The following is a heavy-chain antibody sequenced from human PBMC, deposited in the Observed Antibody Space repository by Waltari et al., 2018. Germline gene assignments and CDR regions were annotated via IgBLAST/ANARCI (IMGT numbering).Heavy chain of an antibody. Sequence: EVQVVESGGDLVQPGGSLRLSCAASGFTFSDYWMGWVRQAPGKGVGWGGKIKKDGSAKCYGDCVKGRFSISRDNAKESLFLQMNSLRGEDTAVYDCARHGDFCFDFWGQGIVVTVSS. V-gene: IGHV3-7*01. D-gene: IGHD4-17*01. J-gene: IGHJ4*02. CDR1: GFTFSDYW. CDR2: IKKDGSAK. CDR3: ARHGDFCFDF.